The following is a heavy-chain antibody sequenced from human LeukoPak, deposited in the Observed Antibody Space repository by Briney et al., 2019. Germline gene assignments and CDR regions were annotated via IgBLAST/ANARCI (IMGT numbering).Heavy chain of an antibody. J-gene: IGHJ4*02. CDR2: ISGSGGST. CDR1: GFTFSTYN. V-gene: IGHV3-23*01. Sequence: HAGGSLRLSCAASGFTFSTYNMNWVRQAPGKGLEWVSAISGSGGSTYYADSVKGRFTISRDNSKNTLYLQMNSLRAEDTAVYYCAKEQWLEDYFDYWGQGTLVTVSS. CDR3: AKEQWLEDYFDY. D-gene: IGHD6-19*01.